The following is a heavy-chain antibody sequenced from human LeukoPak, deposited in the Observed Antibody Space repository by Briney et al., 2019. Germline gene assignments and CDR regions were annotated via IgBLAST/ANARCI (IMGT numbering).Heavy chain of an antibody. CDR2: IIPILGIA. Sequence: VASVKVSCKASGGTFSSYAISWVRQAPGQGLEWMGRIIPILGIANYAQKFQGRVTITADKSTSTAYMELSSLRSEDTAVYYCASTISRGYDIDYWGQGTLVTVSS. D-gene: IGHD5-12*01. CDR3: ASTISRGYDIDY. J-gene: IGHJ4*02. V-gene: IGHV1-69*04. CDR1: GGTFSSYA.